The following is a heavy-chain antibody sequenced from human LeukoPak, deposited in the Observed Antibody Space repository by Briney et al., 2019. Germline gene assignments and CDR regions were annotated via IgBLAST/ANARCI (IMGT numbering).Heavy chain of an antibody. CDR1: GGTFSSYA. CDR2: IILILGIA. V-gene: IGHV1-69*04. CDR3: ASDTYYDFWSDSYYFDY. J-gene: IGHJ4*02. Sequence: SVKVSCKASGGTFSSYAISWVRQAPGQGLEWMGRIILILGIANYAQKFQGRVTITADKSTSTAYMELSSLRSEDTAVYYCASDTYYDFWSDSYYFDYWGQGTLVTVSS. D-gene: IGHD3-3*01.